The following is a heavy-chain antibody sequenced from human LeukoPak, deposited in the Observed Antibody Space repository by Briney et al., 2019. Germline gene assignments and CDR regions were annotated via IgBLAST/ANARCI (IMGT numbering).Heavy chain of an antibody. V-gene: IGHV3-30*03. CDR2: ISYDGSNK. Sequence: GGSLRLSCAASGFTFSNYGMHWVRQAPGKGLEWVAVISYDGSNKYYADSVKGRFTISRDNSKNTLYLQMNSLRAEDTAVYYCARDGGGLVVVPAGYGMDVWGQGTLVTVSS. CDR3: ARDGGGLVVVPAGYGMDV. D-gene: IGHD2-2*01. J-gene: IGHJ6*02. CDR1: GFTFSNYG.